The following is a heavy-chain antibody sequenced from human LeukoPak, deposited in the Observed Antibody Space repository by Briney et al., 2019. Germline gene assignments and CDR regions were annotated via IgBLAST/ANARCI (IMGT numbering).Heavy chain of an antibody. CDR1: GGSISSYY. CDR2: INQKRGST. CDR3: AREFSTSSTAFDM. V-gene: IGHV4-34*01. D-gene: IGHD6-6*01. Sequence: RASETLSLACTVSGGSISSYYWSWIRLPPGKGLEWIGEINQKRGSTNYNPSLKSRVTISVDTSKNQFSLKVTSVTAADTAVYYCAREFSTSSTAFDMWGQGTMVTVSS. J-gene: IGHJ3*02.